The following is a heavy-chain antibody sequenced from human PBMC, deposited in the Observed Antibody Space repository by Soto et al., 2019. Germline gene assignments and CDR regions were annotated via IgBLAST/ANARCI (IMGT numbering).Heavy chain of an antibody. CDR2: INPNSGGT. D-gene: IGHD3-10*01. J-gene: IGHJ3*02. CDR1: GYTFTGYY. V-gene: IGHV1-2*04. Sequence: GASVKVSCKASGYTFTGYYMHWVRQAPGQGLEWMGWINPNSGGTNYAQKFQGWVTMTRDTSISTAYMELSRLRSDDTAVYYCARFTMVRGTDAFDIWGQGTMVTVSS. CDR3: ARFTMVRGTDAFDI.